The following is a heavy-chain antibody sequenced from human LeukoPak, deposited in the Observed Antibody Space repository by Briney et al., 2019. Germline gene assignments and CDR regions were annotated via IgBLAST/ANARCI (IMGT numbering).Heavy chain of an antibody. J-gene: IGHJ5*02. D-gene: IGHD3-9*01. CDR3: ARGILTGYYIIDWFDP. CDR2: IYTSGST. V-gene: IGHV4-4*07. CDR1: GGSISSYY. Sequence: SETLSLTCTVSGGSISSYYWSWIRQPAGKGLEWIGRIYTSGSTNYNPSLKSRVTMSVDTSKNQFSLKLSSVTAADTAVYYCARGILTGYYIIDWFDPWGQGTLVTVSS.